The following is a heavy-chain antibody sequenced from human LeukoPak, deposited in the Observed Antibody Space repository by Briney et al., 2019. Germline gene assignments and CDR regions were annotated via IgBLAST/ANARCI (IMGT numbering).Heavy chain of an antibody. CDR2: ISSDSGTI. CDR3: ARRDPFDY. CDR1: GFTFSAYH. J-gene: IGHJ4*02. Sequence: GGSLRLSCASSGFTFSAYHMNWVRQAPGKGLEWISFISSDSGTIYYADSVRGRFTISRNNAANSLYLQMNNLRDEDTAVYYCARRDPFDYWGQGTMVTVSS. V-gene: IGHV3-48*02.